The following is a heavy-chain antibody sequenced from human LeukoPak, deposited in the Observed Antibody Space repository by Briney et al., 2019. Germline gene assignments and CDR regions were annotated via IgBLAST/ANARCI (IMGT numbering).Heavy chain of an antibody. CDR3: AYSETTTVLDY. CDR2: ISAYNGNT. CDR1: GYTFTSYG. Sequence: ASVKVSCKASGYTFTSYGISWVRQAPGQGLEWMGWISAYNGNTNYAQKFQGRVTMTRDTSISTAYMELSRLRSDDTAVYYCAYSETTTVLDYWGQGTLVTVSS. D-gene: IGHD4-17*01. V-gene: IGHV1-18*01. J-gene: IGHJ4*02.